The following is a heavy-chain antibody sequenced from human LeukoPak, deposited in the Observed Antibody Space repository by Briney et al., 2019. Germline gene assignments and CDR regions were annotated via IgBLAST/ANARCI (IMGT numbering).Heavy chain of an antibody. J-gene: IGHJ4*02. CDR2: VSGSDENK. Sequence: GGSLGLSCAASGFTFSDYYMTWIRQAPGQGLEWISYVSGSDENKYYAGSVRGRFAISRDNAEKSLFLQMSNVRAEDTAVYYCARAGLGGHYIDYWGQGTLVTVSS. CDR1: GFTFSDYY. D-gene: IGHD2-15*01. V-gene: IGHV3-11*01. CDR3: ARAGLGGHYIDY.